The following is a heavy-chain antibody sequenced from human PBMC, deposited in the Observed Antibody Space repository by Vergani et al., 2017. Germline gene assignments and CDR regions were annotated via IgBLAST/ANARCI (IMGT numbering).Heavy chain of an antibody. CDR3: ARDRYYGGNSAWSLGY. D-gene: IGHD4-23*01. CDR1: GFTFSSYA. CDR2: ISYDGSNK. J-gene: IGHJ4*02. Sequence: QVQLVESGGGVVQPGRSLRLSCAASGFTFSSYAMHWVRQAPGKGLEWGAVISYDGSNKYYADSVKGRFTISRDNSKNTLYLQMKSLRAEDTAVYYCARDRYYGGNSAWSLGYWGQGTLVTVSS. V-gene: IGHV3-30-3*01.